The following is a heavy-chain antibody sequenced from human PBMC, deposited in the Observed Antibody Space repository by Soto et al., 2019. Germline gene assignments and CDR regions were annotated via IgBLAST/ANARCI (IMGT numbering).Heavy chain of an antibody. CDR1: GFTFSTSG. J-gene: IGHJ5*02. D-gene: IGHD6-13*01. V-gene: IGHV3-30*18. CDR2: ISHDGGAT. CDR3: AKDWGSSGWYNWFDP. Sequence: QVQLVESGGGVVQSGRSLRLSCAASGFTFSTSGMHWIRQAPGKGLEWVAMISHDGGATYYVDSVKGRVTISRDTDKNTLQHHMASLRPEDTATYDCAKDWGSSGWYNWFDPWGQRPVVTVS.